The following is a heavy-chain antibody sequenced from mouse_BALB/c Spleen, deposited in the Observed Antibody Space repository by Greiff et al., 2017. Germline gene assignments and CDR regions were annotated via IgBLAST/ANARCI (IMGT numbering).Heavy chain of an antibody. D-gene: IGHD1-1*01. Sequence: VQLQQSGPELVKPGASVKIPCKASGYTFTDYNMDWVKQSHGKSLEWIGDINPNNGGTIYNQKFKGKATLTVDKSSSTAYMELRSLTSEDTAVYYCARDYGSSYWAWFAYWGQGTLVTVSA. CDR1: GYTFTDYN. V-gene: IGHV1-18*01. CDR3: ARDYGSSYWAWFAY. CDR2: INPNNGGT. J-gene: IGHJ3*01.